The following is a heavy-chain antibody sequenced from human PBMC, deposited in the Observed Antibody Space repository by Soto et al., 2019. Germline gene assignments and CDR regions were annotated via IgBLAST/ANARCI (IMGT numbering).Heavy chain of an antibody. CDR1: GYTFTSYG. CDR3: ARIDYDILPGYPTLFDY. Sequence: QVQLVQSGAEVKKPGASVKVSCKASGYTFTSYGISWVRQAPGQGLEWMGWISAYNGNTNYAQKHQGRVTMTTDTSTSTAYMELRSLRSDDTAVYYCARIDYDILPGYPTLFDYWGQGTLVTVSS. J-gene: IGHJ4*02. CDR2: ISAYNGNT. D-gene: IGHD3-9*01. V-gene: IGHV1-18*01.